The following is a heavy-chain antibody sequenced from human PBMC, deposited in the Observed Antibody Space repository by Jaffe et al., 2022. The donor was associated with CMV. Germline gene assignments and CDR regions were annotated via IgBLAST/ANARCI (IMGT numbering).Heavy chain of an antibody. J-gene: IGHJ5*02. V-gene: IGHV4-34*01. CDR2: INHSGST. Sequence: QVQLQQWGAGLLKPSETLSLTCAVYGGSFSGYYWSWIRQPPGKGLEWIGEINHSGSTNYNPSLKSRVTISVDTSKNQFSLKLSSVTAADTAVYYCARGVGGCTNGVCYNNWFDPWGQGTLVTVSS. CDR3: ARGVGGCTNGVCYNNWFDP. D-gene: IGHD2-8*01. CDR1: GGSFSGYY.